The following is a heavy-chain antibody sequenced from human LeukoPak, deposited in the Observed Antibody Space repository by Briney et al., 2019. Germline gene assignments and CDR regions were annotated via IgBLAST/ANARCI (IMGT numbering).Heavy chain of an antibody. D-gene: IGHD3-10*01. V-gene: IGHV4-59*01. Sequence: PSETLSLTCTVSGDSITSYYWNWIRQPPGKGLEWIGYVYYRGATNYNPSLKTRVTTSIDTSKKQFSLKLSSVTAADTAVYFCAGVFSGRRPFELWGKRTLVTVSS. CDR3: AGVFSGRRPFEL. J-gene: IGHJ4*02. CDR1: GDSITSYY. CDR2: VYYRGAT.